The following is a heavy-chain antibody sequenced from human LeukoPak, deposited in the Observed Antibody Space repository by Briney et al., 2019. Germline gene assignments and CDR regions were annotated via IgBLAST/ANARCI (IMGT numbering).Heavy chain of an antibody. J-gene: IGHJ5*02. Sequence: SVKVSCKASGFTFTSYAISWVRQAPGQGLEWMGGIIPIFGTANYAQKFQGRVTITADKSTSTAYMELSSLRSEDTAVYYCARGYCSSTSCYTLLGWFDPWGQGTLVTVSS. V-gene: IGHV1-69*06. CDR3: ARGYCSSTSCYTLLGWFDP. D-gene: IGHD2-2*02. CDR2: IIPIFGTA. CDR1: GFTFTSYA.